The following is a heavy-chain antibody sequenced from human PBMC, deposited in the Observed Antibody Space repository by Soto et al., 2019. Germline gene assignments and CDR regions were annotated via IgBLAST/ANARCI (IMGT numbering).Heavy chain of an antibody. CDR3: AREGGYSTTTDY. D-gene: IGHD6-13*01. J-gene: IGHJ4*02. CDR1: GGSISSYY. V-gene: IGHV4-59*12. CDR2: IYYSGST. Sequence: SETLSLTCTVSGGSISSYYWSWIRQPPGKGLEWIGYIYYSGSTYYNPSLKSRVTISVDTSKNQFSLKVSSVTAADTAVYYCAREGGYSTTTDYWGQGTLVTVSS.